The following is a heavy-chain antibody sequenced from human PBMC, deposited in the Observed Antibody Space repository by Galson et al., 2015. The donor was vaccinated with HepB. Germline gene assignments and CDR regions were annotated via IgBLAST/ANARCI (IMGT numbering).Heavy chain of an antibody. CDR2: IWYDGSNK. D-gene: IGHD6-19*01. CDR1: GFTFSSYG. J-gene: IGHJ1*01. Sequence: SLRLSCAASGFTFSSYGMHWVRQAPGKGLEWVAVIWYDGSNKYYADSVKGRFTISRDNSKNTLYLQMNSLRAEDTAVYYCAKDRWESIAVAEYFQHWGQGTLVTVSS. CDR3: AKDRWESIAVAEYFQH. V-gene: IGHV3-33*06.